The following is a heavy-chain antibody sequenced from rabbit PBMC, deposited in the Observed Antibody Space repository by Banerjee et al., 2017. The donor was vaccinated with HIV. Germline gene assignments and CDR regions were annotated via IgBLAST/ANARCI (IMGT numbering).Heavy chain of an antibody. J-gene: IGHJ6*01. CDR1: GFSFSSSYY. CDR3: ASGIWASNSDYPKL. V-gene: IGHV1S40*01. CDR2: IYGGSSGNT. D-gene: IGHD1-1*01. Sequence: QSLVESGGGLVQPEGSLTLTCTASGFSFSSSYYMCWVRQAPGKGLEWIACIYGGSSGNTYYASWAKGRFTISKTSSTVDLKMTSLTASDTATYFCASGIWASNSDYPKLWGQGTPSPS.